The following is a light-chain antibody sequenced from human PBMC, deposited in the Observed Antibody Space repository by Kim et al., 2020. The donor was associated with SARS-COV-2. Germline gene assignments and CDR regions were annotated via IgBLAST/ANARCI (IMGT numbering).Light chain of an antibody. CDR1: SLRSYY. V-gene: IGLV3-19*01. CDR2: GKN. J-gene: IGLJ2*01. Sequence: SSELTQDPAVSVALGQTVRITCQGDSLRSYYASWYQQKPGQAPVLVIYGKNNRPSGIPDRFSGSSSGNTASLTITGARAEDEADYYCNSRDSSGNHPVVF. CDR3: NSRDSSGNHPVV.